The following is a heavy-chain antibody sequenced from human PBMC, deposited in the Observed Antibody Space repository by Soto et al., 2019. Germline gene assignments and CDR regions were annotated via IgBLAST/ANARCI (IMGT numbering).Heavy chain of an antibody. V-gene: IGHV3-21*01. D-gene: IGHD3-22*01. CDR1: GFTFGGYS. CDR2: ISSSSSYI. Sequence: GGSLRLSCAASGFTFGGYSVNWVRQAPGKGLEWVSSISSSSSYIYYADSVKGRFTISRDNAKNSLYLQMNSLRAEDTAVYYCARDFGYYYDSSGYSYGMDVWGQGTTVTVSS. CDR3: ARDFGYYYDSSGYSYGMDV. J-gene: IGHJ6*02.